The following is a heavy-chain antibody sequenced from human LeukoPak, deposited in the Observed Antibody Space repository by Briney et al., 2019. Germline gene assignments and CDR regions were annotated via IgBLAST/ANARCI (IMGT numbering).Heavy chain of an antibody. Sequence: SVKVFCKASGGTFSSYAISWVRQAPGQGLEWMGRIIPIFGTANYAQKFQGRVTITTDESTSTAYMELSSLRSEDTAVYYCAGDTAAAGTHYYYMDVWGKGTTVTVSS. D-gene: IGHD6-13*01. CDR2: IIPIFGTA. J-gene: IGHJ6*03. V-gene: IGHV1-69*05. CDR1: GGTFSSYA. CDR3: AGDTAAAGTHYYYMDV.